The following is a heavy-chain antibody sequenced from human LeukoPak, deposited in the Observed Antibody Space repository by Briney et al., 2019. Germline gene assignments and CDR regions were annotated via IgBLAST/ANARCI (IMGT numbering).Heavy chain of an antibody. V-gene: IGHV3-21*01. D-gene: IGHD6-19*01. CDR2: ISGGSSFT. Sequence: GGSLRLSCAASGFSFSSFSMNWVRQAPGKGLEWVSYISGGSSFTYYVDSVKGRFTISRDNAKNSLYLQMNSLRAEDTAVHYCARDLGYSSGPNYWGQGTRVTVSS. CDR3: ARDLGYSSGPNY. J-gene: IGHJ4*02. CDR1: GFSFSSFS.